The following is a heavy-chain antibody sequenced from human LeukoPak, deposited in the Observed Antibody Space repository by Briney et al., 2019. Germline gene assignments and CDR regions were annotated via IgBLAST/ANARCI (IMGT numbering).Heavy chain of an antibody. CDR1: GYSISSGYY. J-gene: IGHJ3*02. D-gene: IGHD2-2*02. Sequence: SETLSLTCAVSGYSISSGYYWGWIRQPPGKGLGWIGSIYHSGSTYYNPSLKSRVTISVDTSKNQFSLKLSSVTAADTAAYYCARPGGYCSSTSCYKDDAFDIWGQGTMVTVSS. CDR3: ARPGGYCSSTSCYKDDAFDI. V-gene: IGHV4-38-2*01. CDR2: IYHSGST.